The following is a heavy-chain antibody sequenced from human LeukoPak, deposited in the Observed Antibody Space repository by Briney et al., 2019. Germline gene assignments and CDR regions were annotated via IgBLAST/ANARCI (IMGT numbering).Heavy chain of an antibody. CDR1: GGTFSSYA. CDR3: ASGLLWFGAPTYYFDY. Sequence: PGASVKVSCKASGGTFSSYAISWVRQAPGQGLEWMGGIIPIFGTANYAQKFQGRVTITADESTSTAYMELSSLRSEDTAVYYCASGLLWFGAPTYYFDYWGQGTLVTVSS. V-gene: IGHV1-69*13. D-gene: IGHD3-10*01. CDR2: IIPIFGTA. J-gene: IGHJ4*02.